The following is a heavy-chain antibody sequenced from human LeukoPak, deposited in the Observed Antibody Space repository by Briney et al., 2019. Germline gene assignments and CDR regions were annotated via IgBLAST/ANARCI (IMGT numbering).Heavy chain of an antibody. CDR2: MKEDGGEI. CDR3: ARDRGYSTFDY. J-gene: IGHJ4*02. CDR1: GFTLSTYW. Sequence: PAGSLRLSCEASGFTLSTYWMNWVRQVPGKGLDWVANMKEDGGEINYVDSVKGRFTISRDNAKNSLFLQMNSLRVDDTAVYYCARDRGYSTFDYWGQGTLVTVSS. V-gene: IGHV3-7*01. D-gene: IGHD4-23*01.